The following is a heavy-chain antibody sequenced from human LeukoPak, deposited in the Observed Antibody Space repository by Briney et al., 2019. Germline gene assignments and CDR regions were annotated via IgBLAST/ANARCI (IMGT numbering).Heavy chain of an antibody. D-gene: IGHD2-15*01. CDR2: INHSGST. CDR1: GGSFSGYY. Sequence: SETLSLTCAVYGGSFSGYYWSWIRQPPGKGLEWIGEINHSGSTNYNPSLKSRVTISVDTSKNQFSLKLSSVTAADTAVYYCARNVDCIDYWGQGTLVTISS. V-gene: IGHV4-34*01. CDR3: ARNVDCIDY. J-gene: IGHJ4*02.